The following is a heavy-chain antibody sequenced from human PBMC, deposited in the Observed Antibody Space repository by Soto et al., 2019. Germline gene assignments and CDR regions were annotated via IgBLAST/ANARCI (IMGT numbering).Heavy chain of an antibody. CDR3: AREGQLGY. V-gene: IGHV1-18*01. CDR1: GYTFSNYG. D-gene: IGHD6-6*01. Sequence: QVQLVQSGAEVKKPGASVKVSCKASGYTFSNYGFSWVRQAPGQGLEWMGWISGYNGNTNDAERLQGRVTMTTDKSTSTAYMELRSVRYGDTAVYSCAREGQLGYWGQGAPVTVSS. CDR2: ISGYNGNT. J-gene: IGHJ4*02.